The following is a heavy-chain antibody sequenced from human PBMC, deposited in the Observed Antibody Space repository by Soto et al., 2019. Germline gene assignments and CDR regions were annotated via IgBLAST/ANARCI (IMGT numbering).Heavy chain of an antibody. D-gene: IGHD2-2*01. V-gene: IGHV1-8*01. Sequence: ASVKVSCKASGHTFTGPVINWVRQATGQGLEWMGWMNPNSGNTAYAQKFRGRVTMTRNTSTTTAYMELSRLTSEDTAVYFCANSSTWGGAMDVWGQGTTVTVSS. J-gene: IGHJ6*02. CDR3: ANSSTWGGAMDV. CDR1: GHTFTGPV. CDR2: MNPNSGNT.